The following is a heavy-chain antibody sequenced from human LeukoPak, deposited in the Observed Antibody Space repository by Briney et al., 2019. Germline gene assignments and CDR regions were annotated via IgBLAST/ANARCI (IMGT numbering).Heavy chain of an antibody. D-gene: IGHD7-27*01. CDR1: GFTLSSYS. J-gene: IGHJ4*02. CDR2: ISSSSNYI. CDR3: ARDLTGEVGFDY. Sequence: PGGSLRLSCAASGFTLSSYSMNWVRPAPGKGLEWVSSISSSSNYIYYADTVKGRYTISRDNATNSLYMQMNSLRAEDTAVYFCARDLTGEVGFDYWGQGTLVTVSS. V-gene: IGHV3-21*01.